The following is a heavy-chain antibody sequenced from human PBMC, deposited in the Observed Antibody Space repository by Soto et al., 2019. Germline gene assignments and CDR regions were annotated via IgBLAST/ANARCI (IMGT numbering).Heavy chain of an antibody. Sequence: SETLSLTCTVSGGSISSGGYYWSWIRQHPGKGLEWIGYIYYSGSTYYNPSLKSRVTISVDTSKNQFSLKLSSVTAADTAVYYCARDLSRGGYCSGGSCYPNWFDPWGQGTLVTVSS. D-gene: IGHD2-15*01. CDR3: ARDLSRGGYCSGGSCYPNWFDP. V-gene: IGHV4-31*03. CDR1: GGSISSGGYY. J-gene: IGHJ5*02. CDR2: IYYSGST.